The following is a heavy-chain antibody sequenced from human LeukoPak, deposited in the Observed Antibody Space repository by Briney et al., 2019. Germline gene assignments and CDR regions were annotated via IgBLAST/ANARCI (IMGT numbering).Heavy chain of an antibody. Sequence: GGSLSLSCAASVFILSSYAMNWGPEAPGKGLEWGSIIFGNGDTTYYAHPVKGRFPLSSDNSKDTLSLQMNDLRPDDTAIYYCAKRNTMVRGGPCFDYWGQGLLVTVSS. J-gene: IGHJ4*02. CDR3: AKRNTMVRGGPCFDY. V-gene: IGHV3-23*01. CDR2: IFGNGDTT. CDR1: VFILSSYA. D-gene: IGHD3-10*01.